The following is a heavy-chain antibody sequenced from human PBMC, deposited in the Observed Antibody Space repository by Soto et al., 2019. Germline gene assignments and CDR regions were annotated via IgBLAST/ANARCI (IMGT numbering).Heavy chain of an antibody. V-gene: IGHV3-23*01. J-gene: IGHJ4*02. CDR1: GFTFSSYA. CDR3: AKDFSEDFWSGYFDY. Sequence: GGSLRLSCAASGFTFSSYAMSWVRQAPGKGLEWVSAISGSGGSTYYADSVKGRFTISRDNSKNTLYLQMNILRAEDTAVYYCAKDFSEDFWSGYFDYWGQGTLVTVSS. CDR2: ISGSGGST. D-gene: IGHD3-3*01.